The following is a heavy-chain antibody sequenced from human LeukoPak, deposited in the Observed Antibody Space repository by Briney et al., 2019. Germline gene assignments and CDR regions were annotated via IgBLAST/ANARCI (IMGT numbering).Heavy chain of an antibody. D-gene: IGHD2-21*01. Sequence: GGSLRLSCAASGFTFSSYSMNWVRQAPGKGLEWVSVIYSGGSIYYADSVKGRFTISRDSSESMLYLEMSSLRAEDTAVYYCQVSDTDSFDYWGQGTLVTVSS. CDR2: IYSGGSI. CDR3: QVSDTDSFDY. V-gene: IGHV3-53*01. J-gene: IGHJ4*02. CDR1: GFTFSSYS.